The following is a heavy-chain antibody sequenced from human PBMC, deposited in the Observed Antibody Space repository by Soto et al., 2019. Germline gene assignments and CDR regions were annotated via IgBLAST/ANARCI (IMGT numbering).Heavy chain of an antibody. CDR3: ASTHIVVVTDAFDI. V-gene: IGHV4-59*01. Sequence: LSRTCTVSGGSLSSYYWSWIRQPPGKGLEWIGYIYYSGTTNYNPSLKSRVTISVDTSKNQFSLELSSVTAADTAVYYCASTHIVVVTDAFDIWGQGTMVTVSS. CDR1: GGSLSSYY. J-gene: IGHJ3*02. CDR2: IYYSGTT. D-gene: IGHD2-21*02.